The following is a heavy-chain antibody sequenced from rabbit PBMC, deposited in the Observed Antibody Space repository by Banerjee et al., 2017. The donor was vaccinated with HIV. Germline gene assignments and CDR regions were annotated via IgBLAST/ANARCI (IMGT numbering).Heavy chain of an antibody. J-gene: IGHJ4*01. Sequence: QEQLVESGGGLVQPGGSLTLSCKASGFDFSSYWMSWVRQAPGKGLEWIGIIAAGDGYIYYACWVKGRFTISSHNAQNTLYLQLNSLTAADTATYFCVRDGPQYLSSGWGPNLWGPGTLVTVS. CDR1: GFDFSSYW. CDR2: IAAGDGYI. CDR3: VRDGPQYLSSGWGPNL. D-gene: IGHD4-1*01. V-gene: IGHV1S47*01.